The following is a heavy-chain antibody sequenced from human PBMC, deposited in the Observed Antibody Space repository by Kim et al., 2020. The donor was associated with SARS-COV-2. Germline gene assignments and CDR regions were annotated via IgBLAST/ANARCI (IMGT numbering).Heavy chain of an antibody. CDR3: ATRRSPLNCSGAGCYRYFYYSLDV. CDR1: GYTFSTSF. V-gene: IGHV1-18*01. J-gene: IGHJ6*02. D-gene: IGHD2-15*01. Sequence: ASVKVSCTTSGYTFSTSFFTWERQAPGQGLEWVGWISTYNDDRHYAQRLQGRVTMTTDTSTSTAYMEVRSLRSDDSGVYYCATRRSPLNCSGAGCYRYFYYSLDVWGQGTTVIVSS. CDR2: ISTYNDDR.